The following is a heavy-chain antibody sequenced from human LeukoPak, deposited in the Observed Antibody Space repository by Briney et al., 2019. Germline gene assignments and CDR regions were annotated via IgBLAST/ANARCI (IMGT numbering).Heavy chain of an antibody. CDR2: IYYSGST. Sequence: SETLSLTCTVSGGSINSHYWSWIRRPPGKGLECIGYIYYSGSTKYNPSLNSRATISLDTSKNQFFLKLTSVTAADTAVYYCARGSGLLWFGELFGYWGQGTLVTVSS. CDR3: ARGSGLLWFGELFGY. D-gene: IGHD3-10*01. CDR1: GGSINSHY. J-gene: IGHJ4*02. V-gene: IGHV4-59*11.